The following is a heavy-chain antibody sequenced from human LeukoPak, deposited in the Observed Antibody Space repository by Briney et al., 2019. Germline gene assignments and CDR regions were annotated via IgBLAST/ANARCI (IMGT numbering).Heavy chain of an antibody. J-gene: IGHJ3*01. V-gene: IGHV5-51*01. CDR1: GYSFTSYC. CDR3: GMSGDRVPLQDDIFDV. CDR2: IYPGDSGP. D-gene: IGHD1-26*01. Sequence: GESLKISCKVSGYSFTSYCIGWVRQMPGKGLEWMGIIYPGDSGPTYSPSFQGQVTISVDKSINTAYLQWSSLQASDTAMYYCGMSGDRVPLQDDIFDVWGQGTMVTVST.